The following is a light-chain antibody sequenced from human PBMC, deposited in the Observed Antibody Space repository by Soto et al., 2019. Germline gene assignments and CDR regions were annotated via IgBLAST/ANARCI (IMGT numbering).Light chain of an antibody. CDR1: QSVSIY. CDR2: DAS. V-gene: IGKV3-11*01. CDR3: QQRSNWPPT. J-gene: IGKJ4*01. Sequence: ETVLTQSPDTLSLSPGERATLSCRASQSVSIYLAWYQHKPGQPPRLLIYDASNRATGVPARFSGSGSGTDFTLTISSLEPEDFVVYFCQQRSNWPPTFGGGTKVEIK.